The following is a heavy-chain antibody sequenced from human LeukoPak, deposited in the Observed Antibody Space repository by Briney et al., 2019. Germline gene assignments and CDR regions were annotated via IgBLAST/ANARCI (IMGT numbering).Heavy chain of an antibody. Sequence: GRSLRLSCAGSGFTFSNYGMHWVRQAPGKGLEWVAVISYDGSNKYYADSVKGRFTISRDNSKNTLYLQMNSLRAEDTAVYYCAKDVGHIVVVTEGGAFDIWGQGAMVTVSS. J-gene: IGHJ3*02. CDR2: ISYDGSNK. V-gene: IGHV3-30*18. D-gene: IGHD2-21*02. CDR1: GFTFSNYG. CDR3: AKDVGHIVVVTEGGAFDI.